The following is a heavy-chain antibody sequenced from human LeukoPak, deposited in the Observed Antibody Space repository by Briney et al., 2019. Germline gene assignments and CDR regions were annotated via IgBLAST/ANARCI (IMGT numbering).Heavy chain of an antibody. Sequence: SETQSLTCTVSGYSISSGYYWGWIRQPPGKGLEWIGSIYHSGGTYYSPSLKSRVTISIDTSKNQVSLKLSSVTAADTAVYYCATLMASSWYFDYWGQGTLVTVSS. D-gene: IGHD6-13*01. J-gene: IGHJ4*02. CDR2: IYHSGGT. V-gene: IGHV4-38-2*02. CDR3: ATLMASSWYFDY. CDR1: GYSISSGYY.